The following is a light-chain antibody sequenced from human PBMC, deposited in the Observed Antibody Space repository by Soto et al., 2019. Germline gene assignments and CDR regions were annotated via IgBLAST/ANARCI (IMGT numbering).Light chain of an antibody. Sequence: QLVLPQSPSASASLGASVKLTCTLSSGHSSYAIAWHQQQPEKGPVYLMKLNSDGSHSKGDGIPDRFSGSSSGAERYLTISSLQSEDEADYYCQTWGTGVWVFGGGTKLTVL. CDR2: LNSDGSH. V-gene: IGLV4-69*01. CDR3: QTWGTGVWV. CDR1: SGHSSYA. J-gene: IGLJ3*02.